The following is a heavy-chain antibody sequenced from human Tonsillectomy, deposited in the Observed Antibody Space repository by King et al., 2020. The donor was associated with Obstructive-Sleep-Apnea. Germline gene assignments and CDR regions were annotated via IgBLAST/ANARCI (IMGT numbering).Heavy chain of an antibody. CDR3: AKDYGSGSYNWFDP. J-gene: IGHJ5*02. D-gene: IGHD3-10*01. Sequence: VQLVESGGGVVQPGGSLRLSCAASGFTFSSYGMHWVRQAPGKGLEWVAFIRYDGSNKYYADSVKGRFTISRDNSKNTLYLQMNSLRAEDTAVYYCAKDYGSGSYNWFDPWGQGTLVTVSS. CDR1: GFTFSSYG. V-gene: IGHV3-30*02. CDR2: IRYDGSNK.